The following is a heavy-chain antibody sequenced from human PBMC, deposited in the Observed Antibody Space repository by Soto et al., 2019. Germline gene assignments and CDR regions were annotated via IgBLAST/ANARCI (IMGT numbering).Heavy chain of an antibody. V-gene: IGHV1-69*02. CDR1: GGTFSSYT. CDR3: ANPPRY. Sequence: QVQLVQSGAEVKKPGSSVKVSCKASGGTFSSYTVSWVRQAPGQGLEWMGRIIPTLGIANYAQKFQGRVTITADKSTGTAYMELRSLRFEDTAVYYCANPPRYWGQGTLVTVSS. J-gene: IGHJ4*02. CDR2: IIPTLGIA.